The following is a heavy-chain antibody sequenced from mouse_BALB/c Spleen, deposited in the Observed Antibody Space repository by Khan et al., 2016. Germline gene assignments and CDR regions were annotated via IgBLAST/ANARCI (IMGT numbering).Heavy chain of an antibody. CDR2: SSSDGGNT. CDR1: GFTFSSYT. Sequence: EVELVESGGGLVKPGGSLKLSCAASGFTFSSYTMSWVRQTPEKRLEWVATSSSDGGNTYFPASVKGRFTISRDNAKNNLYLQMSSLRSEATALYYCARYRPHWYFDVWGAGTTVTVSS. V-gene: IGHV5-9*03. J-gene: IGHJ1*01. CDR3: ARYRPHWYFDV.